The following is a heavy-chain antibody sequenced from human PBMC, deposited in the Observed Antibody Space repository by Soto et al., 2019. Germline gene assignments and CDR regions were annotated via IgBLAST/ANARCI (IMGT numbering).Heavy chain of an antibody. CDR3: AKPLQQWLLQGSGVDV. J-gene: IGHJ6*02. D-gene: IGHD6-19*01. V-gene: IGHV1-69*06. CDR2: IIPIFGTA. CDR1: GGTFSSYA. Sequence: GASVKVSCKASGGTFSSYAISWVRQAPGQGLEWMGGIIPIFGTANYAQKFQGRVTITADKSTSTAYMELSSLRVEDTAIYYCAKPLQQWLLQGSGVDVWGQGTTVTVSS.